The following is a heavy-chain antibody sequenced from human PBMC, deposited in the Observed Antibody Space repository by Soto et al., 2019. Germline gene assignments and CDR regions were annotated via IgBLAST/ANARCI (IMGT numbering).Heavy chain of an antibody. D-gene: IGHD3-22*01. V-gene: IGHV4-39*01. CDR3: ERGPYYYDSSGYYSY. Sequence: SETLSRTCTLCVGSISRSQYWAWLRQPPGKGLEWIGNIYYSGSTYYNPSLKSRVTISVDTSKNQFSLKLSSVTAADTAVYYCERGPYYYDSSGYYSYWGQGTLVTVSS. CDR2: IYYSGST. J-gene: IGHJ4*02. CDR1: VGSISRSQY.